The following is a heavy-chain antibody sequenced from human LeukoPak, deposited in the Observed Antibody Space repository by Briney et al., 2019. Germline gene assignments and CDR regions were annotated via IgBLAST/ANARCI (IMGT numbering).Heavy chain of an antibody. D-gene: IGHD3-10*01. J-gene: IGHJ4*02. Sequence: TSVKVSCKASGYTFSNYGITWVRQAPGQGLEWMGTISGHNGDVKYAPKFQGRVTMTTDTSTTTAYMELRSLRFDDTAVYYCARYNSLLRGVTTSDYWGQGTLVTVSS. CDR1: GYTFSNYG. CDR2: ISGHNGDV. CDR3: ARYNSLLRGVTTSDY. V-gene: IGHV1-18*01.